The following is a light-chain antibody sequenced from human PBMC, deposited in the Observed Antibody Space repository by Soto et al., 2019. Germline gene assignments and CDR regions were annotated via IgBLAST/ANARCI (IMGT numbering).Light chain of an antibody. Sequence: QSVLTQPPSVSGAPGQRVTISCTGSSSNIGADYDVHWYQQLPGTAPKLLIYGNSNRPSGVPDRFSGSKSGTSASLAITGFQAEDEADYYCQSYDSSLSAVGFGGGTKLTVL. J-gene: IGLJ3*02. CDR2: GNS. V-gene: IGLV1-40*01. CDR1: SSNIGADYD. CDR3: QSYDSSLSAVG.